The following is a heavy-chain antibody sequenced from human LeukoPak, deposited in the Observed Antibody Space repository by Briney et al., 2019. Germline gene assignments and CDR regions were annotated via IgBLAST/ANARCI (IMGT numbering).Heavy chain of an antibody. V-gene: IGHV1-69*04. CDR2: IIPILGIA. Sequence: SVKVSCQASGGTFSSYAISWVRQAPGQGLEWMGRIIPILGIANYAQEFQGRVTITADKYTSTAYMELSSLRSENTAVYYCARDWDYGAGSSADYWGQGTLVTVSS. D-gene: IGHD3-10*01. CDR3: ARDWDYGAGSSADY. CDR1: GGTFSSYA. J-gene: IGHJ4*02.